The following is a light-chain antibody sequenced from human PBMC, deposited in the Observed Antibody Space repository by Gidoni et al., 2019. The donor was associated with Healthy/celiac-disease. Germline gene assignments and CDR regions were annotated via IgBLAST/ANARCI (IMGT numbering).Light chain of an antibody. V-gene: IGKV3-20*01. CDR3: QQYGSSPRYS. J-gene: IGKJ2*03. CDR1: QSVSSSY. CDR2: GAS. Sequence: IVLTQSPGTLSLSPGQRATLSCSVSQSVSSSYLAWYQQKPGQAPRLLIYGASSRATGIPDRFSGSGSGTDFTLTISRLEPEDFAVYYCQQYGSSPRYSFGQGTKLEIK.